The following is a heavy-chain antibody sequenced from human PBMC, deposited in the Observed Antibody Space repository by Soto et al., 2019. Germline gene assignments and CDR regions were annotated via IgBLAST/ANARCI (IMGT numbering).Heavy chain of an antibody. D-gene: IGHD3-10*01. CDR3: AHSFSPPDYYGSGTPIWYFDY. J-gene: IGHJ4*02. V-gene: IGHV2-5*02. CDR1: GFSLSTSGVG. Sequence: SGPTLVNPTQTLTLTCTFSGFSLSTSGVGVGWIRQPPGKALEWLALIYWDDDKRYSPSLKSRLTITKDTSKNQVVLTMTNMDPVDTATYYCAHSFSPPDYYGSGTPIWYFDYWGQGTLVTVSS. CDR2: IYWDDDK.